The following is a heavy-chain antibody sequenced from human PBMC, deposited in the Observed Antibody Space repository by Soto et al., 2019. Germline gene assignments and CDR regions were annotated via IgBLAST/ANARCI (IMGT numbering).Heavy chain of an antibody. J-gene: IGHJ3*02. Sequence: ASVKVSCKTSGYTFTNYGISWVRQAPGQGLEWMGWISAHTGNTNYAQKFQGRVTMTTDTSTSTAYMELRSLRSDDTAVYYCARVLGYNSSWWRHAAFDIWGQGTMVTVSS. V-gene: IGHV1-18*01. CDR2: ISAHTGNT. D-gene: IGHD6-13*01. CDR1: GYTFTNYG. CDR3: ARVLGYNSSWWRHAAFDI.